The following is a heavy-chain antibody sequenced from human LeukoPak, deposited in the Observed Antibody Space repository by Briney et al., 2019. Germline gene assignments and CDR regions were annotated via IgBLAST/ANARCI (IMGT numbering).Heavy chain of an antibody. V-gene: IGHV4-39*07. J-gene: IGHJ4*02. Sequence: PSETLSLTCTVSGGSISSSSYYWGWIRQPPGKGLEWIGSIYYSGSTYYNPSLKSRVTISVDTSKNQFSLKLSSVTAADTAVYYCARDLVGATTHFDYWGQGTLVTVSS. CDR3: ARDLVGATTHFDY. D-gene: IGHD1-26*01. CDR2: IYYSGST. CDR1: GGSISSSSYY.